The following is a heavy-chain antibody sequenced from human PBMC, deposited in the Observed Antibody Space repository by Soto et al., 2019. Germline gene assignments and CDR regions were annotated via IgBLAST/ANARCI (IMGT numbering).Heavy chain of an antibody. J-gene: IGHJ2*01. V-gene: IGHV1-69*12. CDR1: GGTFSSYT. CDR2: IIPIFGTA. Sequence: QVQLVQSGAEVTKPGSSVTVSCKASGGTFSSYTISWVRQAPGQGLEWMGGIIPIFGTANYAQKFQGSVTITADESTSTADMELSSLRSEDTAVYYCARGNHRWLQLWYFDLWGRGTLVTVS. CDR3: ARGNHRWLQLWYFDL. D-gene: IGHD5-12*01.